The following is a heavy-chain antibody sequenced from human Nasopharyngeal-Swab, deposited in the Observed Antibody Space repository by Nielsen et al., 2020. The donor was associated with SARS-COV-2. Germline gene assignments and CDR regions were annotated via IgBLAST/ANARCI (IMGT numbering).Heavy chain of an antibody. CDR2: IGTAGDT. Sequence: GESLKISCAASGFTFSSYDMHWVRQATGKGLEWVSAIGTAGDTYYPGSVKGRFTISRENAKNSLYLQMNSLRAGDTAVYYCARGAVAVVPAAMRYYYYYYMDVWGNGTTVTVSS. D-gene: IGHD2-2*01. CDR3: ARGAVAVVPAAMRYYYYYYMDV. J-gene: IGHJ6*03. V-gene: IGHV3-13*04. CDR1: GFTFSSYD.